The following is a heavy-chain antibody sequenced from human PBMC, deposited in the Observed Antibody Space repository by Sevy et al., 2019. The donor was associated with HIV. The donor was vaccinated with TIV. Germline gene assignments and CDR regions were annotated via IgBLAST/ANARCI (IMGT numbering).Heavy chain of an antibody. D-gene: IGHD5-12*01. CDR3: ARSRLRNNWFDP. J-gene: IGHJ5*01. CDR1: GFTFSSYS. V-gene: IGHV3-21*01. CDR2: ISSSSSYI. Sequence: GGSLRLSCAASGFTFSSYSMNWVRQAPGKGLEWVSSISSSSSYIYYADSVKGRFTISRDNAKNSLYLQRNSLRAEDTAVYYCARSRLRNNWFDPWGQGTLVTVSS.